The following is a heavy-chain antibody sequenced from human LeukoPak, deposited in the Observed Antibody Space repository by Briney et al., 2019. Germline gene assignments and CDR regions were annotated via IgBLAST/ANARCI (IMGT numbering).Heavy chain of an antibody. J-gene: IGHJ2*01. D-gene: IGHD5-18*01. CDR1: GFTFDDYG. CDR3: ARDHTAMAFGYFDL. CDR2: INWNARST. Sequence: PGGSLRLSCAASGFTFDDYGMNWVRQAPGKGLEWVSGINWNARSTDYADSVKGRFTISRDNAKNSLYLQMNSLKAEDTALYYCARDHTAMAFGYFDLWGRGTLVTVSS. V-gene: IGHV3-20*04.